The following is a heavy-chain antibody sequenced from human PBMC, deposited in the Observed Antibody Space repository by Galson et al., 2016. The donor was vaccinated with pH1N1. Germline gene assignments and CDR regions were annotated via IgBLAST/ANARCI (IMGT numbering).Heavy chain of an antibody. CDR3: ARVFLEGLYGHSSGVFDY. CDR1: NGSISSDDYY. Sequence: TLSLTCTVSNGSISSDDYYWTWIRQPPGKGLEWIGYIYYSGTTYYNPALKSRVTISIDTSKNQFSLNLYSVTAADTAVYYCARVFLEGLYGHSSGVFDYWGQGTLVTVSS. V-gene: IGHV4-30-4*08. CDR2: IYYSGTT. D-gene: IGHD3-3*01. J-gene: IGHJ4*02.